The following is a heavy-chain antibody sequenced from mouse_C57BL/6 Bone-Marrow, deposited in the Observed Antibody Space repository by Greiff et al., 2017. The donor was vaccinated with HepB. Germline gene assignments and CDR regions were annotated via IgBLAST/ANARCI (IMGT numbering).Heavy chain of an antibody. CDR3: ARHDDGGGYFDV. D-gene: IGHD2-3*01. CDR2: ISSGGSYT. V-gene: IGHV5-6*01. CDR1: GFTFSSYG. Sequence: EVQLQESGGDLVKPGGSLKLSCAASGFTFSSYGMSWVRQTPDKRLEWVATISSGGSYTYYPDSVKGRFTISRDNAKNTLYLQMSSLKSEDTAMYYCARHDDGGGYFDVWGTGTTVTVSS. J-gene: IGHJ1*03.